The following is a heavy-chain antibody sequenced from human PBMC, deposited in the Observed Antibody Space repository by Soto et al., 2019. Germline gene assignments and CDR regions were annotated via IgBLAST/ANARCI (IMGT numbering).Heavy chain of an antibody. J-gene: IGHJ4*02. Sequence: EVQLLESGGGLVQPGGSLRLSCAASGFTFSTYAMNWVRQAPGKGLVWVSGIYGNGGGISYGDSVKGRFTISRDNSNNMLYLQMQSLRVEDTAVYYCAKDRQPDGLWPFDHWGQGTLVTVSS. CDR1: GFTFSTYA. D-gene: IGHD2-8*01. V-gene: IGHV3-23*01. CDR3: AKDRQPDGLWPFDH. CDR2: IYGNGGGI.